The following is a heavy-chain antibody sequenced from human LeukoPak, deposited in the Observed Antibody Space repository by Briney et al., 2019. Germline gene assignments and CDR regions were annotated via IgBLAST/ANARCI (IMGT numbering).Heavy chain of an antibody. CDR3: AREVEWFGELLQFDY. J-gene: IGHJ4*02. CDR1: GYTFTGYY. Sequence: ASVKVSCKASGYTFTGYYMHWVRQAPGQGLEWMGWINPNSGGTNYAQKFQGRVTMTRDTSISTAYMELSRLRSDDTAVYYCAREVEWFGELLQFDYWGQGTLVTVSS. CDR2: INPNSGGT. V-gene: IGHV1-2*02. D-gene: IGHD3-10*01.